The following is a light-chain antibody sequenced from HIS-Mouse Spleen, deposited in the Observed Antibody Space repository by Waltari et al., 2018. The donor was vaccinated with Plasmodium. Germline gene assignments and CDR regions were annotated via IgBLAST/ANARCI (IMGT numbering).Light chain of an antibody. Sequence: QSALTQPASVSGSPGQSITISCTGTSSDVGGYNYVSWYQQHPGKAPKLMIYYVSKRPSGVPDRFSGSKSGNTASLTISGLQAEDEADYYCCSYAGSYTYVFGTGTKVTVL. CDR3: CSYAGSYTYV. J-gene: IGLJ1*01. V-gene: IGLV2-11*01. CDR1: SSDVGGYNY. CDR2: YVS.